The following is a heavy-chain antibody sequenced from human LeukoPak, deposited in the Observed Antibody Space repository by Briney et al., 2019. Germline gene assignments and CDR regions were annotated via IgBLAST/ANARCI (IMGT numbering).Heavy chain of an antibody. D-gene: IGHD4-23*01. CDR1: GFTFSSYG. V-gene: IGHV3-33*01. Sequence: GGSLRLSCAASGFTFSSYGMHWVRQAPGKGLEWVAVIWYDGSNKYYADPVKGRFTISRDNSKNTLYLQMNSLRAEDTAVYYCARDASGGDYGGPDYWGQGTLVTVSS. CDR3: ARDASGGDYGGPDY. J-gene: IGHJ4*02. CDR2: IWYDGSNK.